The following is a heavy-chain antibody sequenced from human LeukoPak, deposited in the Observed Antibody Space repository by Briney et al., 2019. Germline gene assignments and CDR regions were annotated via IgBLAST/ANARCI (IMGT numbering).Heavy chain of an antibody. V-gene: IGHV3-53*01. Sequence: PGGSLRLSCAASGFTVSSDYMTWVRQAPGKGLEWVSLIYSGGSTYYADSVEGRFTISRDNSKNTLYLQMNSLRAEDTAVYYCARGLGSGTYTDYYMDVWGKGTTVTVSS. CDR3: ARGLGSGTYTDYYMDV. J-gene: IGHJ6*03. CDR1: GFTVSSDY. CDR2: IYSGGST. D-gene: IGHD3-10*01.